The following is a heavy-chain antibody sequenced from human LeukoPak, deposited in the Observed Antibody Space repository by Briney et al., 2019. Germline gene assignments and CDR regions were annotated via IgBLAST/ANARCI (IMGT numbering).Heavy chain of an antibody. CDR2: IYYSGST. CDR3: ARDTGYLGSNYGMDV. V-gene: IGHV4-59*01. CDR1: GASISSYY. Sequence: SSETLSLTCTVSGASISSYYWSWIRQPPGKGLEWIGYIYYSGSTNCNPSLKSRVTISVDTSKNQFSLNLSSVTAADTAIYYCARDTGYLGSNYGMDVWGQGTTVTVSS. J-gene: IGHJ6*02. D-gene: IGHD3-22*01.